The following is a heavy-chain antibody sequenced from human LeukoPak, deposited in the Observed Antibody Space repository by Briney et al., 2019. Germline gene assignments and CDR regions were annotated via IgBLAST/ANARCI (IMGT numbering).Heavy chain of an antibody. V-gene: IGHV3-30*04. CDR3: ARDYSPIVVVITSSLGQASYAFDI. Sequence: PGGSLRLSCAASGFTFSSYAMHGVRQAPGKGLEWVAVISYDGSNKYYADSVKGRFTISRDNSKNTLYLQMNSLRAEDTAVYYCARDYSPIVVVITSSLGQASYAFDIWGQGTMVTVSS. J-gene: IGHJ3*02. CDR2: ISYDGSNK. CDR1: GFTFSSYA. D-gene: IGHD3-22*01.